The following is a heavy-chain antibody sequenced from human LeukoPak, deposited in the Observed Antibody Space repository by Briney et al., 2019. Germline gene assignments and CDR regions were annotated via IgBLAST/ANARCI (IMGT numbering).Heavy chain of an antibody. D-gene: IGHD5-18*01. J-gene: IGHJ6*03. CDR1: GFTFSTSD. CDR3: ARVTGGYSYGHQRRYYYMDV. CDR2: ISSSGSTI. Sequence: GGSLRLSCAASGFTFSTSDMNWIRQAPGKGLEWVSHISSSGSTITYADSVKGRFTVSRVNTKNSLYLQMNSLRAEDTALYYCARVTGGYSYGHQRRYYYMDVWGKGTTVTVSS. V-gene: IGHV3-48*03.